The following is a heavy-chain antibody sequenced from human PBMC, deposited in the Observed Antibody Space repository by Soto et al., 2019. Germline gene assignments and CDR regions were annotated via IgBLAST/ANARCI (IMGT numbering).Heavy chain of an antibody. D-gene: IGHD2-15*01. CDR2: VDTGSGKT. V-gene: IGHV1-24*01. CDR3: ATGLEDNGHQTNDY. CDR1: LYAFINYC. Sequence: ASVKXSFNASLYAFINYCIHWFRHAPGQSLEWMGWVDTGSGKTIYAQKFQGIVTMTEDTSTDTAYMELSSLRSEDTDVYYFATGLEDNGHQTNDYWGQGTLVTVSS. J-gene: IGHJ4*02.